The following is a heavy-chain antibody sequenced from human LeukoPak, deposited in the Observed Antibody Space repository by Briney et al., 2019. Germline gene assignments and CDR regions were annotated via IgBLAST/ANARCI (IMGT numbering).Heavy chain of an antibody. V-gene: IGHV3-7*01. J-gene: IGHJ5*02. CDR2: IRQDSSES. CDR1: GFTFSAYW. CDR3: AREGVFCVRNCISNSGARFDP. Sequence: GGSLRLSCAASGFTFSAYWMMWVRQPPGKGLEWVANIRQDSSESYYVDSVKGRFTISRDNAKNTVYLQMSSLRAEDTAVYYCAREGVFCVRNCISNSGARFDPWGQGTLVTVSS. D-gene: IGHD2-2*01.